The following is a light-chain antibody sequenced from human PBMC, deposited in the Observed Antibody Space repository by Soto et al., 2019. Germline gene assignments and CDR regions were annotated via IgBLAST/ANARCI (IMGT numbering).Light chain of an antibody. CDR1: SSDVGSYNF. J-gene: IGLJ1*01. CDR2: DVS. CDR3: SSYTTSSTLV. Sequence: QSVLTQPASVSGSPGQSITISCTGTSSDVGSYNFVSWYQQHPGKAPKLMIYDVSSRPSAVSNRFSGSKSGNTASLTISGLQAEDEADYYCSSYTTSSTLVFGTGTKLTV. V-gene: IGLV2-14*01.